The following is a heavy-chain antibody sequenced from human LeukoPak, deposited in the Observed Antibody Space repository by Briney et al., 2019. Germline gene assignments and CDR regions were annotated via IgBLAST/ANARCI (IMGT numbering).Heavy chain of an antibody. CDR3: TRRALNYYDSSGGDY. CDR1: GFTFSGSA. Sequence: GGSLRLSCAASGFTFSGSAMDWVRQASGKGLEWVGRIRSKANSYATAYAASVKGRFTISRDDSKNTAYLQMNSLKTEDTAVYYCTRRALNYYDSSGGDYWGQGTLVTVSS. V-gene: IGHV3-73*01. CDR2: IRSKANSYAT. J-gene: IGHJ4*02. D-gene: IGHD3-22*01.